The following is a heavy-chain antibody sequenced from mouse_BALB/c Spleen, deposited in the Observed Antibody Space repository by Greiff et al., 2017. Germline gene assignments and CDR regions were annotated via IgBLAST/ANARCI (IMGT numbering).Heavy chain of an antibody. CDR1: GYSITSGYY. J-gene: IGHJ2*01. CDR2: ISYDGSN. CDR3: ARDQGDYDGFFDY. Sequence: EVQLQESGPGLVKPSQSLSLTCSVTGYSITSGYYWNWIRQFPGNKLEWMGYISYDGSNNYNPSLKNRISITRDTSKNQFFLKLNSVTTEDTATYYCARDQGDYDGFFDYWGQGTTLTVSS. D-gene: IGHD1-2*01. V-gene: IGHV3-6*02.